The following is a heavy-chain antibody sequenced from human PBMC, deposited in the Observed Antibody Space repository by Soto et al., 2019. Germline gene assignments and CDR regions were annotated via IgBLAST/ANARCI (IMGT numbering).Heavy chain of an antibody. Sequence: SVKVSCKASGGTFSSYAISWVRQAPGQGLEWMGGIIPIFGTANYAQKFQGRVTITADESTSTAYMGLSSLRSEDTAVYYCARGPSGSYYSPDYWGQGTLVTVSS. CDR1: GGTFSSYA. V-gene: IGHV1-69*13. J-gene: IGHJ4*02. D-gene: IGHD1-26*01. CDR3: ARGPSGSYYSPDY. CDR2: IIPIFGTA.